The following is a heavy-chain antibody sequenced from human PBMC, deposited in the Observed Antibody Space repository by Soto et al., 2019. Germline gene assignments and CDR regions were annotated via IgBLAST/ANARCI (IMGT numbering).Heavy chain of an antibody. D-gene: IGHD2-2*01. CDR1: GYSFTSYW. Sequence: GESLKISCKGFGYSFTSYWIGWVRQMPGKGLEWMGIIYPSNSNTRYSPSFQGQVTISADTSISTVYLQWDSLKASDTAIYHCARESTGQFDYWGQGPQVTVSS. CDR2: IYPSNSNT. V-gene: IGHV5-51*01. CDR3: ARESTGQFDY. J-gene: IGHJ4*02.